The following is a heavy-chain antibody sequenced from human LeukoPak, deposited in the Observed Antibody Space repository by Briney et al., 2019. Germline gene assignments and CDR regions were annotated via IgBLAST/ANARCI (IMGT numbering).Heavy chain of an antibody. CDR3: TPGLAAAGTSTYAEYFQH. CDR2: INPNSGGT. V-gene: IGHV1-2*02. D-gene: IGHD6-13*01. J-gene: IGHJ1*01. CDR1: GYTFTGYY. Sequence: ASVKVSCKASGYTFTGYYMHWVRQAPGQGLEWMGWINPNSGGTNYAQKFQGRVTMTRDTSISTAYMEPSRLRSDDTAVYYCTPGLAAAGTSTYAEYFQHWGQGTLVTVSS.